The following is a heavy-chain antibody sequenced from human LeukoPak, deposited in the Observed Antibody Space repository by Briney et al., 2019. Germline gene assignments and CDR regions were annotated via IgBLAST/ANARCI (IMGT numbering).Heavy chain of an antibody. J-gene: IGHJ4*02. D-gene: IGHD6-13*01. CDR1: GGTFSSYA. V-gene: IGHV1-69*13. CDR2: IIPIFGTA. Sequence: SVKVSCKASGGTFSSYAISWVRQAPGQGLEWMGGIIPIFGTANYAQKFQGRVTITADESTSTAYMELSRLRSDDTAVYYCARDYTMRQQLGGFDYWGQGTLVTVSS. CDR3: ARDYTMRQQLGGFDY.